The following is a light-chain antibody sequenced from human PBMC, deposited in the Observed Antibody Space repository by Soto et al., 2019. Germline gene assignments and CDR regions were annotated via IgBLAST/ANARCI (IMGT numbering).Light chain of an antibody. CDR3: QQRGNWPIT. J-gene: IGKJ5*01. CDR2: DAS. Sequence: ETVLTQSPATMSLSPGDRVTLSCRASQGIYNYLCWYQQKPGQTPRLLIFDASHRATGIPARFSGSVSGTDFTLTISSLEPEDFAVYYCQQRGNWPITFGQGTRLEIK. CDR1: QGIYNY. V-gene: IGKV3D-11*01.